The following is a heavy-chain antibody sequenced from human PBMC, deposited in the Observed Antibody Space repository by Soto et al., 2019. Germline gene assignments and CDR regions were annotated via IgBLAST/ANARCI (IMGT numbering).Heavy chain of an antibody. CDR3: VRARSTDSRPDY. Sequence: GGSLRLSCAASGFTFSLYSMIWVRQAPGKGLEWVASITSSSSYIYYEDSLKGRFTISRDNAKNSLFLQLDSLRAEDTAVYFCVRARSTDSRPDYWGQGALVTVSS. CDR1: GFTFSLYS. D-gene: IGHD3-22*01. CDR2: ITSSSSYI. J-gene: IGHJ4*02. V-gene: IGHV3-21*01.